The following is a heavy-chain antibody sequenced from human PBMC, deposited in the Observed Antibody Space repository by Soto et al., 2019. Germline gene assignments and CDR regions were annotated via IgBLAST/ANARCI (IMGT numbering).Heavy chain of an antibody. Sequence: GPTLVNPTQTLTLTCTFSGFSLSTSGMCVSWIRQPPGKALEWLALIDWDDDKYYSTSLKTRLTISKDTSKNQVVLTMTNMDPVDTATYYCARIRYDYVWGSYRYSFDYWGQGTLVTVSS. V-gene: IGHV2-70*01. D-gene: IGHD3-16*02. J-gene: IGHJ4*02. CDR3: ARIRYDYVWGSYRYSFDY. CDR2: IDWDDDK. CDR1: GFSLSTSGMC.